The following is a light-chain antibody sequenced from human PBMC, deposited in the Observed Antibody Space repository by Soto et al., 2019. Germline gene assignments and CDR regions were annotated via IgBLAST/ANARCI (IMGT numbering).Light chain of an antibody. CDR2: DVS. Sequence: QSVLTQPASVSGSPGQSITISCTGTSSDVGGYNYVSWYQQHPGKAPKFMIYDVSNRPSGVSNRFSGSKSGNTASLTISGLQAEDEAEYYCCSYTTSNTRQIVFGTGTQLTVL. J-gene: IGLJ1*01. CDR3: CSYTTSNTRQIV. CDR1: SSDVGGYNY. V-gene: IGLV2-14*01.